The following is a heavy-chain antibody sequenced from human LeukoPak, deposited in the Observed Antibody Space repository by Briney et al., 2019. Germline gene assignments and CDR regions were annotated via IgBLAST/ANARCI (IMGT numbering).Heavy chain of an antibody. CDR2: ISWNGDSI. Sequence: PGGSLRLSCATSGFTFDDYAMHWVRHAPGKGLEWVAGISWNGDSIGYADSVKGRFTISRDNAKNSLYLQLNSLRPEDTALYYRAKDWGTQGDYFDYWGQGTLVTVSS. J-gene: IGHJ4*02. CDR1: GFTFDDYA. CDR3: AKDWGTQGDYFDY. V-gene: IGHV3-9*01. D-gene: IGHD1-1*01.